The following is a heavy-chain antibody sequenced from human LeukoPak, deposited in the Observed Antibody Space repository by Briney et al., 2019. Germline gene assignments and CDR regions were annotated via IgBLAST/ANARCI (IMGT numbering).Heavy chain of an antibody. CDR1: GGSFSGYY. Sequence: SETLSLTCAVYGGSFSGYYWSWIRQPPVKGLEWIGEINHSGSTNYNPSLKSRVTISVDTSKNQFSLKLSSVTAADTAVYYCATPRGGRYRVFDYWGQGTLVTVSS. D-gene: IGHD1-26*01. CDR3: ATPRGGRYRVFDY. J-gene: IGHJ4*02. V-gene: IGHV4-34*01. CDR2: INHSGST.